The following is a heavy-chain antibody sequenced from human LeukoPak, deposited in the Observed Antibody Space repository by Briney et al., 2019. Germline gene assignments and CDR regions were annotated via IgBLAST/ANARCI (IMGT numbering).Heavy chain of an antibody. V-gene: IGHV5-51*01. CDR2: IYPADSST. CDR1: GSGFSNYW. J-gene: IGHJ5*02. D-gene: IGHD3-10*01. CDR3: ARRYYHTTEFDP. Sequence: GASLKISCXASGSGFSNYWIGWVRPLPGKGPEWVGFIYPADSSTRYSPSFQGQVTISADKSISTAYLQWSSLKASDTAMYYCARRYYHTTEFDPWGQGTLVTVSS.